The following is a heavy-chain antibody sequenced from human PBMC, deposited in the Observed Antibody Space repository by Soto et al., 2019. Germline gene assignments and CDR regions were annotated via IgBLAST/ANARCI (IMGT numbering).Heavy chain of an antibody. J-gene: IGHJ5*02. D-gene: IGHD2-2*01. CDR3: ARARVEGVVLVPAATDNWFDP. Sequence: QVQLVQSGAEVKKPGSSVKVSCKASGGTFSSYAISWVRQAPGQGLEWMGGIIPIFGTANYAQKFQGRVTITADESTSTAYMALSSLRSEDTAVYYCARARVEGVVLVPAATDNWFDPWGQGTLVTVSS. V-gene: IGHV1-69*12. CDR1: GGTFSSYA. CDR2: IIPIFGTA.